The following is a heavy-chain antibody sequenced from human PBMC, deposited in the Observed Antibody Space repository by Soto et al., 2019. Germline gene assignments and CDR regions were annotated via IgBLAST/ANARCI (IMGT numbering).Heavy chain of an antibody. Sequence: EVHLLGSGGDLVKPGGSLRLSCAVSGFTFNNFAMSWVRQSPGKGLEWVSTISSDGDLRHYAESVKGRFTISRNNSKSSLFLQKNSLRAEDTALFFCSKVRQRVIDILTGGTNFDSGGEGTVVTVSS. J-gene: IGHJ4*02. V-gene: IGHV3-23*01. CDR3: SKVRQRVIDILTGGTNFDS. D-gene: IGHD3-9*01. CDR2: ISSDGDLR. CDR1: GFTFNNFA.